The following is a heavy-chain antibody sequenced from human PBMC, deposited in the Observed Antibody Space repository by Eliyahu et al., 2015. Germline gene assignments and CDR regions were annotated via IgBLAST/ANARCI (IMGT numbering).Heavy chain of an antibody. D-gene: IGHD6-13*01. CDR3: ARDSRSSSWYRHYGMDV. CDR2: ISAYNGNT. CDR1: GYXFTXYX. V-gene: IGHV1-18*01. J-gene: IGHJ6*02. Sequence: QVQLVQSGAEVXKPGXSVKVXCXASGYXFTXYXIXWVRQAPGQGLXWMGWISAYNGNTNYAQKLQGRVTMTTDTSTSTAYMELRSLRSDDTAVYYCARDSRSSSWYRHYGMDVWGQGTTVTVSS.